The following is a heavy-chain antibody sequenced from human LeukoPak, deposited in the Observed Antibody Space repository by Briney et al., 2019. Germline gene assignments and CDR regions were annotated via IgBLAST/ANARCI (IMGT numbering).Heavy chain of an antibody. V-gene: IGHV3-30*02. CDR3: AKDPTYCSGGSCYSSVFY. CDR2: IRYDGSNK. D-gene: IGHD2-15*01. CDR1: GFSFSKFW. Sequence: PGGSLRLSCAASGFSFSKFWMSWVRQAPGKGLEWVAFIRYDGSNKYYADSVKGRFTISRDNSKNTLYLQMNSLRAEDTAVYYCAKDPTYCSGGSCYSSVFYWGQGTLVTVSS. J-gene: IGHJ4*02.